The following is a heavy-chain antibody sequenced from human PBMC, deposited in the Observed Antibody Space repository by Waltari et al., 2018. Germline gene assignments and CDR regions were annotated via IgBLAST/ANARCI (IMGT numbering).Heavy chain of an antibody. D-gene: IGHD4-17*01. CDR1: GGSISTNYN. CDR2: MQYRGST. Sequence: QLQLQESGPGLVKPSETLSLTCTVSGGSISTNYNWGWIRQPPGKGLEWMGKMQYRGSTFYNPSLESRVTISLDTWKNQFSLRLSSVGAADTAVYFCGRIAFGDEGGYFQYWGQGTLVTVSS. CDR3: GRIAFGDEGGYFQY. J-gene: IGHJ1*01. V-gene: IGHV4-39*01.